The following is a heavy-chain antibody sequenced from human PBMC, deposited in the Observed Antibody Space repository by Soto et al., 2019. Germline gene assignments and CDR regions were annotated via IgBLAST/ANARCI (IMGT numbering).Heavy chain of an antibody. V-gene: IGHV3-23*01. Sequence: GGSLRLSCAASGFTFSRFAMNWVRQVPGKGLEWVSTISGSGTSTFYADSVQGRFTIFRDNSENTLFMQVNRLRAEDTAIYYCAKTGRVPAATNIEPDAFDAWGHGTMVTVSS. CDR1: GFTFSRFA. J-gene: IGHJ3*01. CDR3: AKTGRVPAATNIEPDAFDA. D-gene: IGHD2-2*01. CDR2: ISGSGTST.